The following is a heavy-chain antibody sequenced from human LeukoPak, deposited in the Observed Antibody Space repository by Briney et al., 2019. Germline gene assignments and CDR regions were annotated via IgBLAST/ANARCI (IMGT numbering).Heavy chain of an antibody. CDR2: IKQDGSEK. D-gene: IGHD2-2*01. J-gene: IGHJ4*02. V-gene: IGHV3-7*03. CDR1: GFTFSSYW. CDR3: AKDFDEVPAKFDY. Sequence: GGSLRLSCAASGFTFSSYWMSWVRQAPGKGLEWVANIKQDGSEKYYVDSVKGRLTISRDNSKNTLYLQMNSLRAEDTAVYYCAKDFDEVPAKFDYWGQGTLVTVSS.